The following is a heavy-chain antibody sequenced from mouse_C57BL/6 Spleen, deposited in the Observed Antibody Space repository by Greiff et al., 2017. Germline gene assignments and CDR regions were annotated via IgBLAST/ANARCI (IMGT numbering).Heavy chain of an antibody. CDR2: ISYDGSN. CDR1: GYSITSGYY. CDR3: ARDPSYDYDGAWFAY. Sequence: EVKLQESGPGLVKPSQSLSLTCSVTGYSITSGYYWNWIRQFPGNKLEWMGYISYDGSNNYNPSLKNRISITRDTSKNQFFLKLNSVTTEDTATYYCARDPSYDYDGAWFAYWGQGTLVTVSA. J-gene: IGHJ3*01. V-gene: IGHV3-6*01. D-gene: IGHD2-4*01.